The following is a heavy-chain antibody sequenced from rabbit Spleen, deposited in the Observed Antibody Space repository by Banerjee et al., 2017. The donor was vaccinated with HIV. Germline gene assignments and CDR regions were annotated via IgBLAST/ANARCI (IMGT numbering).Heavy chain of an antibody. V-gene: IGHV1S47*01. Sequence: QQQLEESGGGLVKPGASLTLTCTASGFDFSHYGVSWVRQAPGKGLEWIGYIVPIFGVTYYANWVNGRFTISSHNAQNTLYLELNSLTVADTATYFCVREAGYGGYGDANLWGPGTLVTVS. CDR2: IVPIFGVT. CDR1: GFDFSHYG. CDR3: VREAGYGGYGDANL. D-gene: IGHD6-1*01. J-gene: IGHJ4*01.